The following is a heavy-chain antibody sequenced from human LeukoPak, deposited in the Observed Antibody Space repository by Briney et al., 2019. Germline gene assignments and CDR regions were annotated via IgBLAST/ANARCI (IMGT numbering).Heavy chain of an antibody. J-gene: IGHJ4*02. Sequence: SETLSLTCAVYGGSFSGYYWSWIRQPPGKGLEWIGEINHSGSTNYNPSLKSRVTMSVDTSKNQFSLKLSSVTAADTAVYYCARGAKLVPFDYWGQGTLVSVSS. D-gene: IGHD6-13*01. CDR3: ARGAKLVPFDY. V-gene: IGHV4-34*01. CDR2: INHSGST. CDR1: GGSFSGYY.